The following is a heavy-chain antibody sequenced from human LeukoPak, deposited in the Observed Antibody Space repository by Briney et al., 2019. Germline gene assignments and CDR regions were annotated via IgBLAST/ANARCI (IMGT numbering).Heavy chain of an antibody. CDR3: ATVTCSGGSCYEDS. J-gene: IGHJ4*02. V-gene: IGHV1-69*05. Sequence: SVKVSCKASGGTFSSYAISWVRQAPGQGLEWMGRIIPIFGTANYAQKFQGRVTITTDESTSTAYMELSSLRSEDTALYYCATVTCSGGSCYEDSLGQGTLITVSS. CDR1: GGTFSSYA. CDR2: IIPIFGTA. D-gene: IGHD2-15*01.